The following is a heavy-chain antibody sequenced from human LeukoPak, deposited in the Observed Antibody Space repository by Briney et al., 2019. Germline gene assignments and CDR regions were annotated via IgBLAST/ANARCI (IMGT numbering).Heavy chain of an antibody. CDR2: IYSSGST. CDR3: ASLGGIYYYDSNGYWTY. V-gene: IGHV3-53*01. CDR1: GFTVSSNY. Sequence: GGSLRLSCAASGFTVSSNYMSWVRQAPGKGLEWVSVIYSSGSTYYADSVKGRFTISRDNSKNTLYLQMNSLRDEDTAVYYCASLGGIYYYDSNGYWTYWGQGTLVTVSS. J-gene: IGHJ4*02. D-gene: IGHD3-22*01.